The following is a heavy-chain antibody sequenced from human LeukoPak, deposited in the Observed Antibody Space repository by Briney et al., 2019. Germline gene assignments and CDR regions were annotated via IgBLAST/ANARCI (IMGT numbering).Heavy chain of an antibody. D-gene: IGHD1-26*01. CDR1: GFXFSTYA. CDR2: ISYDGTTK. V-gene: IGHV3-30-3*01. CDR3: ARVRIVGSTYDAFDI. Sequence: GRSLRLSCAASGFXFSTYAMHWVRQAPGKGLEWVAVISYDGTTKYHADSVKGRFTISRDNSKNTLYLQMNTLRAEDTAVYYCARVRIVGSTYDAFDIWGQGTMVTVSS. J-gene: IGHJ3*02.